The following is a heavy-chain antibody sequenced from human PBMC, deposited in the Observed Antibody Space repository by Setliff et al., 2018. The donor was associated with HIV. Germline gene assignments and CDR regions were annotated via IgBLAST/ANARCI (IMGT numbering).Heavy chain of an antibody. Sequence: GESLRLSCAGSGFPFNNAWMAWVRQAPGKGLEWVGRIKSKTDGLTTDYSAPVQGRFTVSRDDSENTLYLQMDNLKSEDTAVYYCTVHTALDLWGQGTLVTVSS. J-gene: IGHJ4*02. CDR3: TVHTALDL. V-gene: IGHV3-15*01. CDR1: GFPFNNAW. D-gene: IGHD5-18*01. CDR2: IKSKTDGLTT.